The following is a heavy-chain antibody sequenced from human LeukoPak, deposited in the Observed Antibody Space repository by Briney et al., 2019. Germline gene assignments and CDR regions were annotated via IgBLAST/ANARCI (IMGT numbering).Heavy chain of an antibody. V-gene: IGHV4-59*01. Sequence: SETLSLTCTVSGGSSSSYYWSWIRQPPGKGLEWIGYIYYSGSTNYNPSLKSRVTISVDTSKNQFSLKLSSVTAADTAVYYCARDAGYGYSFFDYWGQGTLVTVSS. CDR2: IYYSGST. J-gene: IGHJ4*02. D-gene: IGHD2-21*01. CDR1: GGSSSSYY. CDR3: ARDAGYGYSFFDY.